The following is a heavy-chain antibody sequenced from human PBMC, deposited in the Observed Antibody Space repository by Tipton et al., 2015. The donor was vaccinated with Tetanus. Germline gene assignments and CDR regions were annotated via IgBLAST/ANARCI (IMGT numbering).Heavy chain of an antibody. J-gene: IGHJ6*02. Sequence: SLRLSCAASGFSFSSYGMHWVRQALGKGLDWVSLISSDGSDTYSADSVKGRFTISRDNSKNTLYLQMNSLRAEDTAVYYCARDVSGTGYGMGVWGQGTTVTVSS. CDR1: GFSFSSYG. V-gene: IGHV3-30*03. CDR2: ISSDGSDT. D-gene: IGHD6-19*01. CDR3: ARDVSGTGYGMGV.